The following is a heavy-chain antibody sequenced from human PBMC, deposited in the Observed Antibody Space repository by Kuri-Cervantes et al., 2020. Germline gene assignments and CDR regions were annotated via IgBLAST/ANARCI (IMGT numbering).Heavy chain of an antibody. D-gene: IGHD6-19*01. CDR3: ARDPGRGWYAYYFDY. J-gene: IGHJ4*02. Sequence: GESLKIFCAASGFTFSDYYMNWVRQATRKGLEWVSSISSSSYMYYADSVKGRFTISRDNAKNSLYLQMNSLRAEDTAVYYCARDPGRGWYAYYFDYWGQGTLVTVSS. CDR2: ISSSSYM. CDR1: GFTFSDYY. V-gene: IGHV3-69-1*01.